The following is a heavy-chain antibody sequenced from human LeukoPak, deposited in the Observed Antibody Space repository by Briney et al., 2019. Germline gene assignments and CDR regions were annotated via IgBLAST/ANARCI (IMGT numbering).Heavy chain of an antibody. CDR2: IYYSGGT. D-gene: IGHD2/OR15-2a*01. CDR3: ARVTGYVIEDNFEY. J-gene: IGHJ4*02. CDR1: GGSICCYY. V-gene: IGHV4-59*01. Sequence: SETLSLTCTLSGGSICCYYWCWIRQPPGKGLWWFWYIYYSGGTNYNTPLKRRVTISVDTSKHQISLKLRSVTGAYRVVYYCARVTGYVIEDNFEYWGQGTLVTVSS.